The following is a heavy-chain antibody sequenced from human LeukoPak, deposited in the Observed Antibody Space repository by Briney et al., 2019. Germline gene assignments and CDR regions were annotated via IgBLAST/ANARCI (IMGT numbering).Heavy chain of an antibody. Sequence: GGSLRLSCAASGFPFSRYEMNWVRQAPGKGLEWVSYISSSGSTIYYADSVKGRFTISRDNSKNTLYVQMNSLRAEDTAVYYCARDSRGYRVGAFDIWGQGTMVTVSS. J-gene: IGHJ3*02. D-gene: IGHD3-22*01. CDR1: GFPFSRYE. V-gene: IGHV3-48*03. CDR3: ARDSRGYRVGAFDI. CDR2: ISSSGSTI.